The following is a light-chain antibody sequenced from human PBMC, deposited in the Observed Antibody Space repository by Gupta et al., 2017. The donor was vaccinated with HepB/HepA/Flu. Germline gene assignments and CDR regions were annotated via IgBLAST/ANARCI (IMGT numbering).Light chain of an antibody. CDR3: SSFTRTTTTLVL. J-gene: IGLJ2*01. Sequence: QSALTQPASVSGSPGQSIPISCTGNSSDVGGFNSVSWYQQYPGKAPKLLIYDVTTRPSGISTRFSASKSGNTASLTISGLQTEDEANYFCSSFTRTTTTLVLFGGGTKVTVL. V-gene: IGLV2-14*01. CDR2: DVT. CDR1: SSDVGGFNS.